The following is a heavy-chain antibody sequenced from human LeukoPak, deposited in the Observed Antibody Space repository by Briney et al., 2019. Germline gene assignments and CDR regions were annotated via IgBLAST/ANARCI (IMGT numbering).Heavy chain of an antibody. J-gene: IGHJ6*02. CDR2: IYYSGGT. Sequence: SETLSLTCTVSGGSISSSSYYWGWIRQPPGKGLEWIGSIYYSGGTYYNPSLKSRVTISVDTSKNQFSLKLSSVTAADTAVYYRARQSHSSGNYYYYGMDVWGQGTTVTVSS. CDR1: GGSISSSSYY. D-gene: IGHD6-19*01. CDR3: ARQSHSSGNYYYYGMDV. V-gene: IGHV4-39*01.